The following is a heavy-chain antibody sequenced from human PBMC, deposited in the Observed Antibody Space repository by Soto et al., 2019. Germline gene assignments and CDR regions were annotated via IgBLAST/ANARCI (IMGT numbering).Heavy chain of an antibody. J-gene: IGHJ6*02. V-gene: IGHV4-61*08. CDR2: IYYSGST. CDR1: GGSVSSGGYY. CDR3: ARDRLLSCSSTSCYGNYYYGMDV. Sequence: PSETLSLTCTVSGGSVSSGGYYWSWIRQPPGKGLEWIGYIYYSGSTNYNPSLKSRVTISVDTSKNQFSLKLSSVTAADTAVYYCARDRLLSCSSTSCYGNYYYGMDVWGQGTTVTVSS. D-gene: IGHD2-2*01.